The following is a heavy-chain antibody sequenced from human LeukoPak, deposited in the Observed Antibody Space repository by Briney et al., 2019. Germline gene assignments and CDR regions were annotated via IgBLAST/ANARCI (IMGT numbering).Heavy chain of an antibody. Sequence: SVKVSCKASGGTFSSYAISWVRQAPGQGLEWMGGIIPIFGTANYAQKFQGRVTITTDESTSTAYMELSSLRSEDTAVYYCARRAMKGPPKEGIIDYWGQGTLVTVSS. J-gene: IGHJ4*02. V-gene: IGHV1-69*05. CDR3: ARRAMKGPPKEGIIDY. D-gene: IGHD2-2*01. CDR2: IIPIFGTA. CDR1: GGTFSSYA.